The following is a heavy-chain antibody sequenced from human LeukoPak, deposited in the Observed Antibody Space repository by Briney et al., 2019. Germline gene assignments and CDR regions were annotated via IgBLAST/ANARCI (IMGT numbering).Heavy chain of an antibody. D-gene: IGHD2-2*01. Sequence: GGSLRLSRAASGFTLSSYAMHWVRQAPRKGLEWVAVISYDGSNKYYADSLKGRFTISRDNSKNTLYLQMNSLRAEDTAVYYCARDPPDIVVVPAANYFHWFDPWGQGTLVTVSS. V-gene: IGHV3-30-3*01. CDR3: ARDPPDIVVVPAANYFHWFDP. CDR1: GFTLSSYA. J-gene: IGHJ5*02. CDR2: ISYDGSNK.